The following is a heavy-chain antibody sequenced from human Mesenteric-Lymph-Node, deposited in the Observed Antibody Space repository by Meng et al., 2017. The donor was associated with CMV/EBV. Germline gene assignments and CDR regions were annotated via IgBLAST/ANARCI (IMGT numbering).Heavy chain of an antibody. J-gene: IGHJ4*01. CDR3: AHKYDFWNGYTY. CDR2: IYYNGDR. CDR1: GFSLTTHAVG. D-gene: IGHD3-3*01. Sequence: SGPTLVTPTQTLTLTCTFSGFSLTTHAVGVGWIRQPPGKALEWLAVIYYNGDRRYNPSLKRRLTITEDTSKNQVVLTLTNVDPVDTATYYCAHKYDFWNGYTYWGHGTLVTVSS. V-gene: IGHV2-5*01.